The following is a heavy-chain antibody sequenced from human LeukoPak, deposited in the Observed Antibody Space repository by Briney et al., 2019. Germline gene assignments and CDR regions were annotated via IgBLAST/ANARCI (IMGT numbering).Heavy chain of an antibody. J-gene: IGHJ4*02. CDR2: ISSSGSTK. CDR3: ARDSLTGYFDY. CDR1: GFTFSTYN. Sequence: GGSLRLSCAASGFTFSTYNMNWVRQAPGKGLEWVSYISSSGSTKYYADSVKGRFTISRDNVKNSLFLQMNSLSDEDTVVYYCARDSLTGYFDYWGQGTLVTVSS. D-gene: IGHD3-9*01. V-gene: IGHV3-48*02.